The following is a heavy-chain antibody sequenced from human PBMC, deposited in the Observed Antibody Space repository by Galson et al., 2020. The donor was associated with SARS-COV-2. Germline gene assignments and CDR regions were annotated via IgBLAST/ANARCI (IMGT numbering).Heavy chain of an antibody. CDR1: GFTFSNYA. D-gene: IGHD6-13*01. CDR2: ITDSGSRT. J-gene: IGHJ4*02. Sequence: GGSLRLSCAASGFTFSNYAMSWVRQAPGKGLEWVSGITDSGSRTYYAESVKGRFTISRDNSKNTLYLQMNSLRAADTAVYYCARDGPLCYSSSWSDYWGQGTLVAVSS. CDR3: ARDGPLCYSSSWSDY. V-gene: IGHV3-23*01.